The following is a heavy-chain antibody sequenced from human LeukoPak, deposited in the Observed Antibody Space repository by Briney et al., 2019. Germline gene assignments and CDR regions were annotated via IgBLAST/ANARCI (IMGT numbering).Heavy chain of an antibody. CDR1: GGSFSVYY. J-gene: IGHJ5*02. CDR2: INHSGST. D-gene: IGHD3-22*01. Sequence: SETLSLTCAVYGGSFSVYYWSWIRQPPEKGLECVGEINHSGSTNYNPSLKSRVTISVDTSKNQFSLKLRCVTAADTAVYYSARGESDSSGLFSGNCFDPWGQGTLVTVSS. V-gene: IGHV4-34*01. CDR3: ARGESDSSGLFSGNCFDP.